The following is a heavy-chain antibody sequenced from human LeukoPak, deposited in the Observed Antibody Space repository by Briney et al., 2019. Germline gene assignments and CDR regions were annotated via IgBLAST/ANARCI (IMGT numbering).Heavy chain of an antibody. V-gene: IGHV3-49*04. CDR2: IKSKEYGGTT. Sequence: GGSLRLSCTASGFTFGDYTMSWVRQAPGKGLEWVGFIKSKEYGGTTEYAASVKGRVTVSRDDSKSIAYLQLNSLKTEDTAVYYCTRDLWAAGGKYFQHWGQGTLVTVSS. D-gene: IGHD6-25*01. CDR1: GFTFGDYT. CDR3: TRDLWAAGGKYFQH. J-gene: IGHJ1*01.